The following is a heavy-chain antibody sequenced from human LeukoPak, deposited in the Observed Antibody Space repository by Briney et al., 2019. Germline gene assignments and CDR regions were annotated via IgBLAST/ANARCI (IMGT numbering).Heavy chain of an antibody. CDR2: ISTSSSYK. Sequence: GGSLRLSCAASGFTFSSYGMNWVRQAPGKGLEWVSSISTSSSYKYYADSVKGRFTISGDNAKNSLYLQMNSLRAEDTAVYYCARAVIISRLWYYFDYWGQGTLVTVSS. CDR1: GFTFSSYG. CDR3: ARAVIISRLWYYFDY. V-gene: IGHV3-21*01. D-gene: IGHD3-10*01. J-gene: IGHJ4*02.